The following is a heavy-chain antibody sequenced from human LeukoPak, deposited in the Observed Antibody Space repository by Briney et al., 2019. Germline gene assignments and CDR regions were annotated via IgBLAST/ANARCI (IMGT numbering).Heavy chain of an antibody. J-gene: IGHJ4*02. CDR2: ISGSGGST. CDR1: GFTFSSYA. D-gene: IGHD6-19*01. CDR3: AKDSAGRSSGAFDY. V-gene: IGHV3-23*01. Sequence: GGSLRLSCAASGFTFSSYAMSWVRQAPGKGLEWVSAISGSGGSTYYADSVKGRFTISRDNSKNTLYLQMNSLRAEDTAVYYCAKDSAGRSSGAFDYWAREPWSPSPQ.